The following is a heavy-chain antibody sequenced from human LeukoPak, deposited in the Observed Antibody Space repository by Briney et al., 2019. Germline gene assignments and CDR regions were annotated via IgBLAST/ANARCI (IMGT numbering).Heavy chain of an antibody. CDR3: ARVSFGELLGSDDYYYYYMDV. Sequence: KSSETLSLTCSVSDDSITMYYWTWIRQPPGKGLEWIGYVYHTGSTNFNPSLNGRVSISRDTTKNLFSLRMRSVTAADTAVYYCARVSFGELLGSDDYYYYYMDVWGKGTTVTISS. J-gene: IGHJ6*03. CDR2: VYHTGST. V-gene: IGHV4-59*01. D-gene: IGHD3-10*01. CDR1: DDSITMYY.